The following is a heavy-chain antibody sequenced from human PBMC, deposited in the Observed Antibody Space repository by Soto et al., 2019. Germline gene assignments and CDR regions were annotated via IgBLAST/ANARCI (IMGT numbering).Heavy chain of an antibody. J-gene: IGHJ4*02. Sequence: QGQLVQAGAEVKKPGASLKVSCKASGYTFTAYYIHWFRQAPGQGLEWMGWSNPKSGGTNYAQKFQGWINMTRDTSISTAYMAFSRLRSDDTAVYSCALSDCVGECFSFDHWGQGTLVTVSS. V-gene: IGHV1-2*04. CDR1: GYTFTAYY. CDR2: SNPKSGGT. CDR3: ALSDCVGECFSFDH. D-gene: IGHD2-21*01.